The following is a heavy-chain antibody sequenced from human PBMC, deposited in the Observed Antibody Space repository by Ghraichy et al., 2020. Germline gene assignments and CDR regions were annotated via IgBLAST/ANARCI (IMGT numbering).Heavy chain of an antibody. D-gene: IGHD6-19*01. CDR1: GGSFSGYY. J-gene: IGHJ4*02. V-gene: IGHV4-34*01. Sequence: SETLSLTCAVYGGSFSGYYWSWIRQPPGKGLEWIGEINHSGSTNYNPSLKSRVTISVDTSKNQFSLKLSSVTAADTAVYYCASLRRAVAGTGGFDYWGQGTLVTVSS. CDR2: INHSGST. CDR3: ASLRRAVAGTGGFDY.